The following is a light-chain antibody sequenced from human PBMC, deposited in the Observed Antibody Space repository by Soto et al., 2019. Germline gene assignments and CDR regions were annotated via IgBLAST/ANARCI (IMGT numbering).Light chain of an antibody. V-gene: IGKV1-9*01. CDR3: QQLSRYPLT. CDR1: QALSNY. CDR2: SAS. Sequence: NQFTHSPSVLAASVGDTVTITCRASQALSNYLAWYQQKPGKAPDLLIYSASTLQSGVPSRFSGSGSETEFSLTIRALQPEDFATYYCQQLSRYPLTFGGGTKVDI. J-gene: IGKJ4*01.